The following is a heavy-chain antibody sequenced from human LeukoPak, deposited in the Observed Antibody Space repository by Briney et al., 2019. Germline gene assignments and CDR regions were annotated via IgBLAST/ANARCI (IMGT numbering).Heavy chain of an antibody. Sequence: PGGSLRLSCAASRFTVSSNYMSWVRQAPGKGLGWVSLIYSGGSTDYADSVKGRFTISRDYSKDTLYLQMNSLRAEDTAVYYCARVFPGSITGTNDAFDIWGQGTMVTVPS. V-gene: IGHV3-53*01. D-gene: IGHD1-20*01. CDR2: IYSGGST. J-gene: IGHJ3*02. CDR1: RFTVSSNY. CDR3: ARVFPGSITGTNDAFDI.